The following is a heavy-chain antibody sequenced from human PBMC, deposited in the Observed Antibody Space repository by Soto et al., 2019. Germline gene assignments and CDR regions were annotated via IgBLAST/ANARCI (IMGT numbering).Heavy chain of an antibody. CDR3: ARDQRYCSGGSCLNDYGMDV. CDR1: GYPFTSYG. Sequence: XSVKVSCKASGYPFTSYGISWVRQAPGQGLEWVGWISAYNGNTNYAQKLQGRVTMTTDTSTSTAYMEPRSLRSDDTAVYYCARDQRYCSGGSCLNDYGMDVWGQRTTVTVSS. D-gene: IGHD2-15*01. V-gene: IGHV1-18*04. CDR2: ISAYNGNT. J-gene: IGHJ6*02.